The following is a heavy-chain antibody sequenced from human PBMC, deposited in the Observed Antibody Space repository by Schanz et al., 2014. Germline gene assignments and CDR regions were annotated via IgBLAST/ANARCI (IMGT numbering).Heavy chain of an antibody. CDR2: IWNNGVTK. CDR3: ARPRFDYGEVDY. V-gene: IGHV3-33*01. D-gene: IGHD4-17*01. Sequence: QEQLVESGGGLVQPGGSLRLSCTASGFTFSSYAMHWVRQAPGKGLEWVAVIWNNGVTKYYADSVRGRFTISRDRFQNTLYLRMSSLRAEDTAVYYCARPRFDYGEVDYWGQGTLVTVSS. CDR1: GFTFSSYA. J-gene: IGHJ4*02.